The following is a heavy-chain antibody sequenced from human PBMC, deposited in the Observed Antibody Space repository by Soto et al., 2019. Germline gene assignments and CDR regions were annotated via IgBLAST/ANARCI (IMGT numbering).Heavy chain of an antibody. CDR3: ARDIKGETDYGDYYWYFDL. CDR1: GGSFSGYY. V-gene: IGHV4-34*01. CDR2: INHSGST. J-gene: IGHJ2*01. D-gene: IGHD4-17*01. Sequence: SETLSLTCAVYGGSFSGYYWSWIRQPPGKGLEWIGEINHSGSTNYNPSLKSRVTISVDTSKNQFSLKLSSVTAADTAVYYCARDIKGETDYGDYYWYFDLWGRGTLVTVSS.